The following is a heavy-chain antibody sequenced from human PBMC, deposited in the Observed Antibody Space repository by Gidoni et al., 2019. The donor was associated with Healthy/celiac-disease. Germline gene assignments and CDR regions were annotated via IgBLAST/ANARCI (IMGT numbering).Heavy chain of an antibody. CDR1: GFPFSSYA. V-gene: IGHV3-23*01. J-gene: IGHJ4*02. D-gene: IGHD1-26*01. CDR2: ISGSGGST. CDR3: AKELPVGATHFDY. Sequence: EVQLFESGGGLVQHGGSLRLSCAASGFPFSSYAMSWVRQAPGKGLGWGSAISGSGGSTYYADSVKGRFTISRDNSKNTLYLQMNSLRAEDTAVYYCAKELPVGATHFDYWGQGTLVTVSS.